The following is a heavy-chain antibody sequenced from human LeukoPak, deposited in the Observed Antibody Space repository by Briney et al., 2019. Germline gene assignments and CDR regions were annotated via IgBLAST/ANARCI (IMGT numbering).Heavy chain of an antibody. CDR1: GFTFDDYA. V-gene: IGHV3-9*01. D-gene: IGHD6-13*01. CDR3: ARDGYSSSWCSGAFDI. CDR2: INWNSDSI. Sequence: GGSLSLSCAVSGFTFDDYAMHWVRHVPGKGLEWVSGINWNSDSIVYADSVKGRFTISRDNAKNSLYLQMNSLRAEDTALYYCARDGYSSSWCSGAFDIWGQGTMVTVSS. J-gene: IGHJ3*02.